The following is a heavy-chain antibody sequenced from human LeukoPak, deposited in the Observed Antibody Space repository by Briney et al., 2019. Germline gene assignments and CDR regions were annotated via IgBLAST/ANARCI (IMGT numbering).Heavy chain of an antibody. CDR1: GGSISSHY. CDR2: IYYSGST. CDR3: ARCLGYCDGMDV. D-gene: IGHD2-15*01. J-gene: IGHJ6*02. Sequence: PETLSLTCTVPGGSISSHYWSWIRQPPGKGLEWIGYIYYSGSTNYNPSLKSRVTISVDTSKNQFSLKLSSVIAADTAVYYCARCLGYCDGMDVWGQGTTVTVSS. V-gene: IGHV4-59*11.